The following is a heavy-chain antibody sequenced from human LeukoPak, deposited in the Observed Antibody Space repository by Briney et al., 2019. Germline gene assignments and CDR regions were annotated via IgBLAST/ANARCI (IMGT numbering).Heavy chain of an antibody. CDR1: GGSISGYY. V-gene: IGHV4-4*07. J-gene: IGHJ4*02. CDR2: IYTSGST. Sequence: PSETLSLTCTVSGGSISGYYWSWIRQPAGNGLEWIGRIYTSGSTNYKPSLKSRVTMSVDTSKNQFSLKLSSVTAADTAVYYCAKSSSWLIDYFDYWGQGTLVTVSS. D-gene: IGHD6-13*01. CDR3: AKSSSWLIDYFDY.